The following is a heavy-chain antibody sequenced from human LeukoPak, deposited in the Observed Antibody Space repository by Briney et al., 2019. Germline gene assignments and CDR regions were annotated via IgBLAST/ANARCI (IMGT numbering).Heavy chain of an antibody. CDR2: INWNGGST. CDR3: ARGGRLTMIWNGAFDI. D-gene: IGHD3-22*01. CDR1: GFTFDDYG. Sequence: GGSLRLSCAASGFTFDDYGMSWVRQAPGKGLEWVSGINWNGGSTGYADSVKGRFTISRDNAKNSLYLQMNSLRAEDTALYYCARGGRLTMIWNGAFDIWGQGTMVTVSS. V-gene: IGHV3-20*04. J-gene: IGHJ3*02.